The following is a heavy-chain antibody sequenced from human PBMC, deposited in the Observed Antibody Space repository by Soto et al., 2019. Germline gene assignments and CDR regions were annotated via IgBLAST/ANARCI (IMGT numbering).Heavy chain of an antibody. CDR3: ARDGEVSMVRIPDLAYNWFDP. J-gene: IGHJ5*02. Sequence: QVQLVQSGAEVKKPGSSVKVSCKASGGTFSSYAISWVRQAPGQGLEWMGGIIPIFGTANYAQKFQGRVTITADESTSTAYMELSSLRSEDTAVYYCARDGEVSMVRIPDLAYNWFDPWGQGTLVTVSS. CDR1: GGTFSSYA. V-gene: IGHV1-69*01. D-gene: IGHD5-18*01. CDR2: IIPIFGTA.